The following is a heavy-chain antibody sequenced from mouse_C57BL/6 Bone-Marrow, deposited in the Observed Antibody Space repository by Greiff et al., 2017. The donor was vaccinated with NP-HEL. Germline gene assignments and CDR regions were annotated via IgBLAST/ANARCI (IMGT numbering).Heavy chain of an antibody. V-gene: IGHV5-17*01. D-gene: IGHD2-12*01. Sequence: EVMLVESGGGLVKPGGSLKLSCAASGFTFSDYGMHWVRQAPEKGLEWVAYISSGSSTIYYADTVKGRFTISRDNATNTLFLQMTSLRSEDTAMYYCARQGLYSPPYAMDYWGQGTSVTVSS. CDR1: GFTFSDYG. CDR2: ISSGSSTI. J-gene: IGHJ4*01. CDR3: ARQGLYSPPYAMDY.